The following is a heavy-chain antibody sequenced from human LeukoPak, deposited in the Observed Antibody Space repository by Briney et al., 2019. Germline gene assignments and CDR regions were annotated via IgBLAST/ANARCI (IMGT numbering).Heavy chain of an antibody. CDR1: GFTFSSYW. CDR2: INHNGNVN. CDR3: ARTEEEVTIFGVVIYYYYGMDV. V-gene: IGHV3-7*01. J-gene: IGHJ6*02. Sequence: GGSLRLSCAASGFTFSSYWMNWARQAPGKGLEWVASINHNGNVNYYVDSVKGRFTISRDNSKNTLYLQMNSLRAEDTAVYYCARTEEEVTIFGVVIYYYYGMDVWGQGTTVTVSS. D-gene: IGHD3-3*01.